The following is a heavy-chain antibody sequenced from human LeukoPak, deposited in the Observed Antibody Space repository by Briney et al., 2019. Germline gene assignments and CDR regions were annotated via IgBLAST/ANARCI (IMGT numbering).Heavy chain of an antibody. D-gene: IGHD1-26*01. CDR1: GDSVSSNSAA. Sequence: SQTLSLTCAISGDSVSSNSAAWNWIRQSPSRVLEWLGRTYYRSKWYNDYAVSVKSRITINPDTSKNQFSLQLNSVTPEDTAVYYCARCFNGIVGAMYYGMDVWGQGTTVTVSS. CDR2: TYYRSKWYN. CDR3: ARCFNGIVGAMYYGMDV. J-gene: IGHJ6*02. V-gene: IGHV6-1*01.